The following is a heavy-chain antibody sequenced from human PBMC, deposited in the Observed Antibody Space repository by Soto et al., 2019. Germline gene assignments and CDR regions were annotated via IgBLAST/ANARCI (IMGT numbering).Heavy chain of an antibody. Sequence: QVQLQQWGAGLLKPSETLSLACAVYGGSFSGPNWSWIRQPPGKVLEWIGELNHSRSTNYNPSLMSRVTISIDMAKNQYSLKVSSVTAADTAVYDCARGRGVGFDPWGQGILVTVSS. CDR1: GGSFSGPN. CDR2: LNHSRST. J-gene: IGHJ5*02. D-gene: IGHD3-16*01. CDR3: ARGRGVGFDP. V-gene: IGHV4-34*01.